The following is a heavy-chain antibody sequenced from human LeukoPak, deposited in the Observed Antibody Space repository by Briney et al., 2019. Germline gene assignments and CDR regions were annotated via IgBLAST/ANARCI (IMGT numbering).Heavy chain of an antibody. CDR3: ARAPMEVVVPAADDYYYGMDV. Sequence: ASVKVSCKASGYTFTSYDISWVRQATGQGLEWMGWMNPNSGNTGYAQKFQGRVTMTRNTSISTAYMELSSLKSEDTAVYYCARAPMEVVVPAADDYYYGMDVWGQGTTVTVSS. CDR2: MNPNSGNT. D-gene: IGHD2-2*01. V-gene: IGHV1-8*01. CDR1: GYTFTSYD. J-gene: IGHJ6*02.